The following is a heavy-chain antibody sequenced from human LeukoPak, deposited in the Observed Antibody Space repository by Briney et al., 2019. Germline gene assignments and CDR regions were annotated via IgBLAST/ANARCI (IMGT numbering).Heavy chain of an antibody. CDR2: INPNSGGT. J-gene: IGHJ6*02. Sequence: GASVKVSCKASGYTCTGYYMHWVRQAPGQGLEWMGWINPNSGGTNYAQKFQGRVTMTRDTSISTAYMELSRLRSDDTAVYYCARAGLQYCGGDCYSAPRRYYYYYYGMDVWGQGTTVTVSS. CDR3: ARAGLQYCGGDCYSAPRRYYYYYYGMDV. CDR1: GYTCTGYY. V-gene: IGHV1-2*02. D-gene: IGHD2-21*02.